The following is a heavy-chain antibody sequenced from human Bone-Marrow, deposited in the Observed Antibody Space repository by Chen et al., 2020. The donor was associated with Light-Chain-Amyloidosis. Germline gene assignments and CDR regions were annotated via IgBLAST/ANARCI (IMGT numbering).Heavy chain of an antibody. D-gene: IGHD6-6*01. Sequence: QVQLHESGPGLVKPSETLSLTCTVSGGSINTYYWTWIRQPPEKRLEWIGYIYYNGNTNYHPSLQSRVPISVDTSKNQFSLKLTSVTAADTAFYSCARGRMSSSSPPGSLDVWGRGTLVIVSS. CDR2: IYYNGNT. J-gene: IGHJ2*01. CDR1: GGSINTYY. V-gene: IGHV4-59*01. CDR3: ARGRMSSSSPPGSLDV.